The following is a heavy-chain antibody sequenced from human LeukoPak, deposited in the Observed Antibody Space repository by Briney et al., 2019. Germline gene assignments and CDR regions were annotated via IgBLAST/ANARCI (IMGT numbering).Heavy chain of an antibody. CDR3: ARGEASIAEPPGY. CDR1: GYTFTSYG. J-gene: IGHJ4*02. D-gene: IGHD6-13*01. Sequence: PWASVKVSCKASGYTFTSYGISWVRQAPGQGLEWMGWISAYNGNTNYAQKLQGRVTMTRDTSISTAYMELSRLRSDDTAVYYCARGEASIAEPPGYWGQGTLVTVSS. V-gene: IGHV1-18*01. CDR2: ISAYNGNT.